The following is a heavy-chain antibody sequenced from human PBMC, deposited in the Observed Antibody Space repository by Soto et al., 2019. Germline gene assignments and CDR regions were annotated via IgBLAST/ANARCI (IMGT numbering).Heavy chain of an antibody. CDR3: ARGWVIAASPVGYYYCGMDV. CDR1: GYTFTSYG. CDR2: ISAYNGNK. V-gene: IGHV1-18*01. J-gene: IGHJ6*02. Sequence: QVQLVQSGAEVKKPGASVKVSCKDSGYTFTSYGISWVRQAPGQGLEWMGWISAYNGNKNYAQKLQGRVTMTTDTSTSTFYMELGSVRSDDTAVYYCARGWVIAASPVGYYYCGMDVWGQGTTVTFSS. D-gene: IGHD6-6*01.